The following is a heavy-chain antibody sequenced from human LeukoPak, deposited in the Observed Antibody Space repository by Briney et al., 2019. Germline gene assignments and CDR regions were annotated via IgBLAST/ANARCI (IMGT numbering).Heavy chain of an antibody. Sequence: AAVKVSFKASGYTFTIYGISWVRQAPGQGREWIGWIISYNVNTNYAQKLQCRVTMTPDTSTSTAYMELRSLRSDDTAVYYCARDWRGYSGYNYWGQGTLVTVSS. J-gene: IGHJ4*02. CDR1: GYTFTIYG. D-gene: IGHD5-12*01. V-gene: IGHV1-18*01. CDR3: ARDWRGYSGYNY. CDR2: IISYNVNT.